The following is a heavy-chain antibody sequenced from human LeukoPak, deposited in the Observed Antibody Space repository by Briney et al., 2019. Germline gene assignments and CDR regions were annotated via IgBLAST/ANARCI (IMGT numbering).Heavy chain of an antibody. Sequence: GASVTVSCKASGYTFTSYGISWVRQAPGQGLEWMGWISAYNGNTNYAQKLQGRVTMTTDTSTSTAYMELRSLRSDDTAVYYCARDLEPIYSSSWYNPAYWGQGTLVTVSS. V-gene: IGHV1-18*01. CDR2: ISAYNGNT. J-gene: IGHJ4*02. CDR1: GYTFTSYG. D-gene: IGHD6-13*01. CDR3: ARDLEPIYSSSWYNPAY.